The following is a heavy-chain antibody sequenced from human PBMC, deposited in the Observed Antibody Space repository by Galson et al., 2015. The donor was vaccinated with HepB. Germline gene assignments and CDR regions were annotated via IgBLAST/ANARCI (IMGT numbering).Heavy chain of an antibody. CDR2: IRSKTYSYAA. CDR1: GFTFSASA. V-gene: IGHV3-73*01. CDR3: TTLRRGDSTLVDRDFDY. D-gene: IGHD1-1*01. J-gene: IGHJ4*02. Sequence: SLRLSCAASGFTFSASAMHWVRQASGKGLEWVGRIRSKTYSYAAAYGASVEGRFTISRDDSQNTTYLQMNSLKTEDTAVYYCTTLRRGDSTLVDRDFDYWGLGTLVTVSS.